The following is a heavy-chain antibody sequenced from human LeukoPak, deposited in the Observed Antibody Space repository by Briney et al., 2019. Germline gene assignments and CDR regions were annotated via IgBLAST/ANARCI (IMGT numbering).Heavy chain of an antibody. CDR3: ARGKGRGYSYGYPVY. CDR1: GFTFSSYE. CDR2: ISGSGGST. V-gene: IGHV3-48*03. D-gene: IGHD5-18*01. J-gene: IGHJ4*02. Sequence: GGSLRLSCAASGFTFSSYEMNWVRQAPGKGLEWVSAISGSGGSTYYADSVKGRFTISRDNAKNSLYLQMNSLRAEDTAVYYCARGKGRGYSYGYPVYWGQGTLVTVSS.